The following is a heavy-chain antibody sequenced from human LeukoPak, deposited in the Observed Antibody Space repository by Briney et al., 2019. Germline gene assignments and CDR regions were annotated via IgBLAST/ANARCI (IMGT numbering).Heavy chain of an antibody. CDR1: GYTFTSYD. D-gene: IGHD3-9*01. V-gene: IGHV1-8*01. CDR3: ALWRPTYYDILTGYYKGYGMDV. J-gene: IGHJ6*02. Sequence: GASVKVSCKAPGYTFTSYDINWVRQATGQGLEWMGWMNPNSGNTGYAQKFQGRVTMTRNTSISTAYMELSSLRSEDTAVYYCALWRPTYYDILTGYYKGYGMDVWGQGTTVTVSS. CDR2: MNPNSGNT.